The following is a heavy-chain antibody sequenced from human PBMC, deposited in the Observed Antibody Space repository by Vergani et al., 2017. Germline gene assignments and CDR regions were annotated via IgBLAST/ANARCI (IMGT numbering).Heavy chain of an antibody. CDR2: IITFFGTT. Sequence: QVQLVQSGAEVKKPGSSVKVSCKASGGPFKNSAFSWVRQVPGQGLEWMGRIITFFGTTDYAQKFQGRVTITADESTSTAYMELSSLRSEDTAVYYCARAGSYYYDSLDYWGQGTLVTVSS. D-gene: IGHD3-22*01. V-gene: IGHV1-69*13. CDR1: GGPFKNSA. J-gene: IGHJ4*02. CDR3: ARAGSYYYDSLDY.